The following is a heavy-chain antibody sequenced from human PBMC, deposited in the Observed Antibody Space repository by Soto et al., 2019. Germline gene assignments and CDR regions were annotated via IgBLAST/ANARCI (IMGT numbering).Heavy chain of an antibody. CDR3: ARVPDRGFGGYEGIYNWFDP. Sequence: QVQLQESGPGLVKPSQTLSLTCTVSGGSISSGYYWNWIRQHPEKGLEWIGNIYYSGTTNYNPSLKSRVTISVDTSKNQFSLKLSSVTAADTAVYYCARVPDRGFGGYEGIYNWFDPWGQGTLVTVSS. J-gene: IGHJ5*02. CDR1: GGSISSGYY. V-gene: IGHV4-31*03. CDR2: IYYSGTT. D-gene: IGHD5-12*01.